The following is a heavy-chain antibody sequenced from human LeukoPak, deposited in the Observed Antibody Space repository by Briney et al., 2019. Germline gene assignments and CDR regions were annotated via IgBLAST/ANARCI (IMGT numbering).Heavy chain of an antibody. J-gene: IGHJ5*02. V-gene: IGHV5-51*01. D-gene: IGHD6-19*01. CDR1: GYSFTSYW. CDR2: IYPGDSDT. CDR3: ARLVQWPTRGGWFDP. Sequence: GESLKISCKGSGYSFTSYWIGWVRQMPGKGLGWMGIIYPGDSDTRYSPSFQGQVIISADKSISTAYLQWSSLKASDTAMYYCARLVQWPTRGGWFDPWGQGTLVTVSS.